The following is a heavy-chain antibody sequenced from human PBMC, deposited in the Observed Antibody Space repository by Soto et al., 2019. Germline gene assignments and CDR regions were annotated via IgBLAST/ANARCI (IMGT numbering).Heavy chain of an antibody. J-gene: IGHJ6*02. D-gene: IGHD3-10*01. Sequence: QVQLVQSGAEVKKPGASVKVSCKASGYTFTSYGISWVRQAPGQGLEWMGWISAYNGNTNYAQKLQGRVTMTTDTPTSTANMELRSWRSDDTAVYYCARRAEKGLWFGDWVGMAAWAKGPRSPSP. CDR2: ISAYNGNT. CDR1: GYTFTSYG. CDR3: ARRAEKGLWFGDWVGMAA. V-gene: IGHV1-18*01.